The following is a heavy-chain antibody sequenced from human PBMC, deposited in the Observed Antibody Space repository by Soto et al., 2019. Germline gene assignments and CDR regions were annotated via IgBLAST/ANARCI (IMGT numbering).Heavy chain of an antibody. CDR3: ARGDREDIAVVIGARPGEYGVDV. Sequence: QVQLVESGGGVVQPGRSLRLSCAASGFPFRFYAMPGARQAQGKGREWVAVISYDGSNKFYRDSVKGRFTISRDNSKNTLYLQINSLRYEDTAVYYCARGDREDIAVVIGARPGEYGVDVWGQGTTVTVSS. J-gene: IGHJ6*02. V-gene: IGHV3-30-3*01. CDR2: ISYDGSNK. CDR1: GFPFRFYA. D-gene: IGHD2-15*01.